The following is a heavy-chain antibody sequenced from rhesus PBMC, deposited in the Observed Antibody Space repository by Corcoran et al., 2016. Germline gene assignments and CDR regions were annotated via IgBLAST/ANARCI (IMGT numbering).Heavy chain of an antibody. CDR2: IYGGSGST. Sequence: QVQLQESGPGLVKPSETLSLTCAFSGGSISSNYCNWIRQPPGKGLEWIGRIYGGSGSTSYNPSLTSRVTISTDTSKNQFSLKLSSVTAADTAMYYCASAYGLDSWGQGVVVTVSS. V-gene: IGHV4-147*01. J-gene: IGHJ6*01. CDR3: ASAYGLDS. CDR1: GGSISSNY.